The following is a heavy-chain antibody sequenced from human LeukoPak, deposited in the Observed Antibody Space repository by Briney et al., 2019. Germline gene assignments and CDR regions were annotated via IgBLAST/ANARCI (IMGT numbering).Heavy chain of an antibody. CDR2: INSDGSSI. Sequence: GGSLRLSCAASGFTFSSYWMHWVRQAPGKGLVWVSRINSDGSSITYADSVKGRFTISRDNAKNTLYLQMNSLRAEDTAVYYCARDYYDSSGYYPWGYWGQGTLVTVSS. D-gene: IGHD3-22*01. J-gene: IGHJ4*02. CDR1: GFTFSSYW. V-gene: IGHV3-74*01. CDR3: ARDYYDSSGYYPWGY.